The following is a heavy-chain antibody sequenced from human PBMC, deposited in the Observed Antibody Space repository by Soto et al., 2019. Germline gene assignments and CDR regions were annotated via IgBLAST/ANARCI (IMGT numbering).Heavy chain of an antibody. Sequence: SETLSLTCAVSGGSMRSNNRWSWVRQPPGKGLEGIGEIFHSGSTNYNPSLKTRVTISVDKSKNQFSLKLSSVTAADTAVYYCARVYSGSYSDSWGQGTLVTV. CDR2: IFHSGST. CDR3: ARVYSGSYSDS. D-gene: IGHD1-26*01. V-gene: IGHV4-4*02. J-gene: IGHJ4*02. CDR1: GGSMRSNNR.